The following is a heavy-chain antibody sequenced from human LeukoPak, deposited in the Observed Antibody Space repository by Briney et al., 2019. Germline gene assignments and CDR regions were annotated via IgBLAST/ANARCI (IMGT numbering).Heavy chain of an antibody. D-gene: IGHD3-22*01. CDR1: GFTFIRFG. J-gene: IGHJ4*02. CDR2: ISYGGGNK. Sequence: QSGGSLRLSCAASGFTFIRFGMHWVRHAPGKGLEWVALISYGGGNKYYADSVKGRFTISRDNSKNTLYLQMNSLRAEDAAVYYCAKDWDPGYYDSSGSYPDYWGQGTLVTVSS. V-gene: IGHV3-30*18. CDR3: AKDWDPGYYDSSGSYPDY.